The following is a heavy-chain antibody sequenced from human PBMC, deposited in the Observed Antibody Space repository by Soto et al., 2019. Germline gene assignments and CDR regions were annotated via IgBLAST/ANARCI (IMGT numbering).Heavy chain of an antibody. J-gene: IGHJ4*02. Sequence: ASVKVSCKASGYTFTSYCISWVLQAPGQGLEWMGWISAYNGNTNYAQKLQGRVTMTTDTSTSTAYMELRSLRSDDTAVYYCARVRGRYCSSTSCQAPFYWGQGTLVTVSS. V-gene: IGHV1-18*04. CDR2: ISAYNGNT. D-gene: IGHD2-2*01. CDR1: GYTFTSYC. CDR3: ARVRGRYCSSTSCQAPFY.